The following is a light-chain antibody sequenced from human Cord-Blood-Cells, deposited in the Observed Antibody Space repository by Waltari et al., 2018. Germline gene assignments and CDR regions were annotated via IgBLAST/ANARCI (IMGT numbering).Light chain of an antibody. CDR2: SAS. J-gene: IGKJ1*01. V-gene: IGKV3-20*01. Sequence: IVLTQSPGTLSLFLGERSTLSCSASQSVSSSYLAWYHQKPGQAPRLLIDSASSRATGIPDRFSGSGSGTDFTLTISRLEPEDFAVYYCQQYGSSPTWTFGQGTKVEIK. CDR3: QQYGSSPTWT. CDR1: QSVSSSY.